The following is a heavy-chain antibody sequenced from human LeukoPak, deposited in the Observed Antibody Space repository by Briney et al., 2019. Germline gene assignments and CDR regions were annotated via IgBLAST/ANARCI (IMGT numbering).Heavy chain of an antibody. J-gene: IGHJ4*02. CDR2: ISDSAGIK. Sequence: GGSLRLSCAASGFTFSSYGMNWVRQAPGKSLEWVSYISDSAGIKTYADSVKGRFTISRDNDKNTLSLQMNSLRAEDTAVYYCARGRYSRDLWYWGQGALVTVSS. D-gene: IGHD1-26*01. V-gene: IGHV3-48*03. CDR1: GFTFSSYG. CDR3: ARGRYSRDLWY.